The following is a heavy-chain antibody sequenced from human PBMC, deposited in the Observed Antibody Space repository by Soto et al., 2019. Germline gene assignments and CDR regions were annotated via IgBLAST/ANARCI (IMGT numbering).Heavy chain of an antibody. Sequence: GGSLRLSCAASGFTFSSYSMNWVRQAPGKGLEWVSYISSSSSTIYYADSVKGRFTISRDNAKNSLYLQMNSLRDEDTAVYYCARDDMTGDYNVGAFDIWGQGTMVTVSS. CDR1: GFTFSSYS. D-gene: IGHD3-9*01. V-gene: IGHV3-48*02. CDR2: ISSSSSTI. CDR3: ARDDMTGDYNVGAFDI. J-gene: IGHJ3*02.